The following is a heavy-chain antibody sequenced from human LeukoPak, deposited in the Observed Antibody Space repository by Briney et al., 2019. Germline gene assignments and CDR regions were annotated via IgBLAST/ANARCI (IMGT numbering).Heavy chain of an antibody. CDR1: GGSISSYY. Sequence: SETLSLTCTVSGGSISSYYWSWIRQPPGKGLEWIGYIYYSGSTNYNPSLKSRVTISVDTSKNQFSLKLSSVTAADTAVYYCARSTRGLVRGDYWGQGTLVTVSS. D-gene: IGHD6-19*01. J-gene: IGHJ4*02. CDR2: IYYSGST. CDR3: ARSTRGLVRGDY. V-gene: IGHV4-59*08.